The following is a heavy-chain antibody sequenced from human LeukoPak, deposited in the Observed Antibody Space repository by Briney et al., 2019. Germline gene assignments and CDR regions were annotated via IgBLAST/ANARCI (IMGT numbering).Heavy chain of an antibody. D-gene: IGHD3-10*01. J-gene: IGHJ4*02. CDR3: ARGSYGSGSYYRYFDY. Sequence: SETLSLTCAVYGGSFSGYYWSWIRHPPGKGLDWIGEINHSGSTNYNPSLKSRVTISVDTSKNQFSLKLSSVTAADTAVYYCARGSYGSGSYYRYFDYWGQGTLVTVSS. CDR2: INHSGST. V-gene: IGHV4-34*01. CDR1: GGSFSGYY.